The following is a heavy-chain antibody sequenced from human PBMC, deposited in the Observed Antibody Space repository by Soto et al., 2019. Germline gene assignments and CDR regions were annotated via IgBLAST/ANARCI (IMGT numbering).Heavy chain of an antibody. CDR2: FNPILSMS. D-gene: IGHD3-10*01. J-gene: IGHJ4*02. CDR3: VTSYGSGYRAFDY. CDR1: VDTFNFYT. Sequence: QVQLVQSGAEVKQPGSSVKVSCKASVDTFNFYTINWVRQAPGLGLEWMGRFNPILSMSNSALSFQGRVTVTPNKSTSTAYIVLSSLRSVDTAVYYCVTSYGSGYRAFDYWGQGVLVTVPS. V-gene: IGHV1-69*02.